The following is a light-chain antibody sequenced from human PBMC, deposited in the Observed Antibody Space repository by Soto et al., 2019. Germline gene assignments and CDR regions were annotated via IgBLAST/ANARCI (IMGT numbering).Light chain of an antibody. CDR1: GGSITSGY. Sequence: NFMLTQPHSVSESPGKTVTISCTRSGGSITSGYVQWYQQRPGRAPTTVIYEDNQRPSGVPDRFSGSIDSSSNSASLTISGLKTEDEADYYCQSYHSSYPYVFGTGTKLTVL. CDR2: EDN. V-gene: IGLV6-57*03. CDR3: QSYHSSYPYV. J-gene: IGLJ1*01.